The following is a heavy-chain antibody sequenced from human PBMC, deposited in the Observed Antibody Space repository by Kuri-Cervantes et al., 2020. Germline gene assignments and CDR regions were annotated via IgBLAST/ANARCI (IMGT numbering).Heavy chain of an antibody. CDR3: AREWELPDYDYYGMDV. Sequence: ASVKVSCKASGYTFTGYYMHWVRQAPGQGLEWMGWINPNSGGTNYGQKFQGRVTMTRDTSISTAYMELSRLRSDDTAVYYCAREWELPDYDYYGMDVWGQGTTVTVSS. CDR1: GYTFTGYY. J-gene: IGHJ6*02. CDR2: INPNSGGT. V-gene: IGHV1-2*02. D-gene: IGHD1-26*01.